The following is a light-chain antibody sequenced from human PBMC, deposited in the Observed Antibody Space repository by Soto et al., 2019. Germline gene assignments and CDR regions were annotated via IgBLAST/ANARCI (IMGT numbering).Light chain of an antibody. CDR1: SGSVSTSYY. J-gene: IGLJ3*02. CDR3: VLYMGSGIWV. V-gene: IGLV8-61*01. Sequence: QAVVTQEPSFSVSPGGTVTLTCALSSGSVSTSYYPSWYQQTPGQAPRTLIYTTNTRSSGVPDRFSGSILGNKAALTITGAQAHDESDYYCVLYMGSGIWVFGGGTQLTVL. CDR2: TTN.